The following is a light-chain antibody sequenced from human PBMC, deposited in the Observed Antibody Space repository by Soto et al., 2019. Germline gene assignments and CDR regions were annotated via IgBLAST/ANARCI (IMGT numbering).Light chain of an antibody. Sequence: DIRMTHSTSTVAASVGARFTITCRASQSISSWVAWYHLKTGKAPNLLIYKASTLESGVPSRLRGSGYGTEVTSPISSMKNDDCETYYCRHYARYSEAFGHGTKVDIK. CDR3: RHYARYSEA. CDR1: QSISSW. CDR2: KAS. J-gene: IGKJ1*01. V-gene: IGKV1-5*03.